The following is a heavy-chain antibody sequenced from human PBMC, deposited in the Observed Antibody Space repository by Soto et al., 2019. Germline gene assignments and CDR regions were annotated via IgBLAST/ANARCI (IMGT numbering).Heavy chain of an antibody. CDR2: INAGNGNT. V-gene: IGHV1-3*01. CDR1: GYTFTSYA. CDR3: ARDRSIFCSGGSCYGTYDY. D-gene: IGHD2-15*01. Sequence: ASVKVSCKASGYTFTSYAMHWVRQAPGQRLEWMGWINAGNGNTKYSQKFQGRVTITRDTSASTAYMELSSLRSEDTAAYYCARDRSIFCSGGSCYGTYDYWGQGTLVTVSS. J-gene: IGHJ4*02.